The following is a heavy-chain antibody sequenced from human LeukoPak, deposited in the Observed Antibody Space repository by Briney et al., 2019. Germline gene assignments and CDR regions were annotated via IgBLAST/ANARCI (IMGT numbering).Heavy chain of an antibody. CDR2: IYYSGST. V-gene: IGHV4-39*07. CDR3: ARDSPVADYYYYYMDV. Sequence: ASETLSLTCTVSGGSISSSSYYWGWIRQPPGKGLEWIGSIYYSGSTYYNPSLKSRVTISLNTSKNQFSLKLSSVTAADTAVYYCARDSPVADYYYYYMDVWGKGTTVTISS. J-gene: IGHJ6*03. CDR1: GGSISSSSYY.